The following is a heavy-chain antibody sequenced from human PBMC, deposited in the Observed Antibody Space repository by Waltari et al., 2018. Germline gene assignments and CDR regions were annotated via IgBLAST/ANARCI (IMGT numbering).Heavy chain of an antibody. Sequence: QVQLQESGPGLVKPSETLSLPCTVSGASISGYYWSWIRQPPGKGLEWIGLVYYTGSTNYNPSLKRRVTIAEDTPKNQFSLKLNSVSDADTAIYYCARSYGVTTSPIAGYWGQGTLVTVSS. V-gene: IGHV4-59*01. CDR1: GASISGYY. J-gene: IGHJ4*02. CDR2: VYYTGST. CDR3: ARSYGVTTSPIAGY. D-gene: IGHD4-17*01.